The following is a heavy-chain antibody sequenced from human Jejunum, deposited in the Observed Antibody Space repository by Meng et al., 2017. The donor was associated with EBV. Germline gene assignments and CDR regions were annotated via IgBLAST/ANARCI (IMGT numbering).Heavy chain of an antibody. CDR3: ARGGPDFGDYVPFDY. CDR1: GASITRVAYV. V-gene: IGHV4-30-2*01. Sequence: LHDSGPRLVQPSQTLSPTCAVSGASITRVAYVWSWSRQPPGKGLEWIGNIYHIGSTYYNPSLKSRVTISVDRSKNQFSLKLTSVTAADTAVYYCARGGPDFGDYVPFDYWGQGTLVTVSS. D-gene: IGHD4-17*01. J-gene: IGHJ4*02. CDR2: IYHIGST.